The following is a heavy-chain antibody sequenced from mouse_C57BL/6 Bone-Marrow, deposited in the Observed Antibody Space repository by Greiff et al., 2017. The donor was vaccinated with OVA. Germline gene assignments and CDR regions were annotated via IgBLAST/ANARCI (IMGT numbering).Heavy chain of an antibody. CDR3: ARHGYYVSWFAY. Sequence: EVQLVESGGGLVKPGGSLKLSCAASGFTFSDYGMHWVRQAPEKGLEWVAYISSGSSTIYYADTVKGRFTISRDNAKNNLQLQRTRLRSEAAAMYYCARHGYYVSWFAYWGQGTLVTVSA. CDR1: GFTFSDYG. CDR2: ISSGSSTI. V-gene: IGHV5-17*01. J-gene: IGHJ3*01. D-gene: IGHD2-3*01.